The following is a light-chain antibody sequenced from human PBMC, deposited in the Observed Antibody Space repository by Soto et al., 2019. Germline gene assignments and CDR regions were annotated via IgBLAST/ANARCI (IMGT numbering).Light chain of an antibody. CDR3: CSYAGRDTLYV. Sequence: QSALTQPRSVSGSPGQSVTISCTGTSTDVGGYNYVSWYQQHPGKVPKLMLYDVGKRPSGVPDRFSGSKSVNTASLTISGLQAEDEADYYCCSYAGRDTLYVFGSGTKLTVL. CDR1: STDVGGYNY. CDR2: DVG. J-gene: IGLJ1*01. V-gene: IGLV2-11*01.